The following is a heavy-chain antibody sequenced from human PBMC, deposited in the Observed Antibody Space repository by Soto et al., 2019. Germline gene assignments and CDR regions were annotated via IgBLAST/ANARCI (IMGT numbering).Heavy chain of an antibody. CDR2: ISGASDYI. J-gene: IGHJ6*02. V-gene: IGHV3-21*01. D-gene: IGHD2-15*01. CDR1: GFTFSSYS. CDR3: ARDHRYCSGSSCRPYYYYYGMDV. Sequence: GGSLRLSCAASGFTFSSYSMNWVRQAPGRGLEWVAAISGASDYIYYADSVKGRFTISRDNAKTSLYIQMNSLRAEDTAVYYCARDHRYCSGSSCRPYYYYYGMDVWGQGTTVTVSS.